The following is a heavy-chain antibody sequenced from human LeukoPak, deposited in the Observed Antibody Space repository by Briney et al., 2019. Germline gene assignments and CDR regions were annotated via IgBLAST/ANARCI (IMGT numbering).Heavy chain of an antibody. CDR2: IYYSGST. Sequence: SETLSLTCTVSGGSISSSSYYWGWIRQPPGKGLEWIGSIYYSGSTYYNPSLKGRVTISVDTSKNQFSLKLSSVTAADTAVYYCARRWSNDAFDIWGQGTMVTVSS. V-gene: IGHV4-39*01. CDR3: ARRWSNDAFDI. D-gene: IGHD2-8*01. CDR1: GGSISSSSYY. J-gene: IGHJ3*02.